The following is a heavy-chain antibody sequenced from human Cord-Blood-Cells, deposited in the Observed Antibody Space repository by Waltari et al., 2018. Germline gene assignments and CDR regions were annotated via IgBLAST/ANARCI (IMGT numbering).Heavy chain of an antibody. D-gene: IGHD6-13*01. J-gene: IGHJ5*02. CDR2: IYPGDSAT. CDR1: GYSFTSYW. CDR3: AGRTEQQLARRHH. V-gene: IGHV5-51*01. Sequence: EVQLVQSGAEVKKPGESLKISCKGSGYSFTSYWIGWVRQMPGEGLEWMGIIYPGDSATRYRPSFQGQGTISADKPISTAYLRWSSLKASDTAMDYCAGRTEQQLARRHHWGQGTLVTVSS.